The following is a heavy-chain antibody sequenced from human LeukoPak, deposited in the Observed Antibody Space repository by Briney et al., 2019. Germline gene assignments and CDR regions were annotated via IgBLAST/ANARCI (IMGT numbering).Heavy chain of an antibody. CDR3: ARRRIVATIDY. CDR2: TYYSGST. J-gene: IGHJ4*02. V-gene: IGHV4-39*01. CDR1: GGSISSSNYY. D-gene: IGHD5-12*01. Sequence: SETLSLTCAVSGGSISSSNYYWGWIRQPPGKGLEWIGSTYYSGSTYYNPSLKSRVTISVDTSKNQFSLKLSSVTAADTAFYYCARRRIVATIDYWGQGTLVTVSS.